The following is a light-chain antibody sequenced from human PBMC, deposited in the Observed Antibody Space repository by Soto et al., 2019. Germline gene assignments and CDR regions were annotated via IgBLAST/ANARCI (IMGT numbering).Light chain of an antibody. Sequence: EIVLTQSPGTLSLSPGERATLSCRASQSVSSSYLAWYQQKPGQAPRLLIYGASSRATGIPDRFSGSGSGTDFTLTISRLGPEDFAVYYCQQYCSSPPRSYTFGQGTKLEIK. CDR3: QQYCSSPPRSYT. J-gene: IGKJ2*01. CDR2: GAS. CDR1: QSVSSSY. V-gene: IGKV3-20*01.